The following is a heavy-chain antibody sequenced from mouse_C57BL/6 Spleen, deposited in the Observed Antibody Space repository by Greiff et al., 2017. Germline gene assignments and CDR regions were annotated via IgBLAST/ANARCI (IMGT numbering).Heavy chain of an antibody. CDR1: GFTFSDYY. Sequence: EVNLVESEGGLVQPGSSMKLSCTASGFTFSDYYMAWVRQVPEKGLEWVANINYDGSSTYYLDSLKSRFIISRDNAKNILYLQMSRLKSEDTATYYCARGGEEDGYFDYWGQGTTLTVSS. V-gene: IGHV5-16*01. D-gene: IGHD2-3*01. J-gene: IGHJ2*01. CDR3: ARGGEEDGYFDY. CDR2: INYDGSST.